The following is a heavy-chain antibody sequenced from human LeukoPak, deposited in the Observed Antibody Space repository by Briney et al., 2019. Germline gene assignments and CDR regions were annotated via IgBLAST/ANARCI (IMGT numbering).Heavy chain of an antibody. Sequence: SETLSPTCTVSGYSISSGYYWGWIRQPPGKGLEWIGSIYHSGSTYYNPSLKSRVTISVDTSKNQFSLKLSSVTAADTAVYYCARTLLGIDYGSGSYDFDYWGQGTLVTVSS. J-gene: IGHJ4*02. V-gene: IGHV4-38-2*02. CDR1: GYSISSGYY. CDR3: ARTLLGIDYGSGSYDFDY. D-gene: IGHD3-10*01. CDR2: IYHSGST.